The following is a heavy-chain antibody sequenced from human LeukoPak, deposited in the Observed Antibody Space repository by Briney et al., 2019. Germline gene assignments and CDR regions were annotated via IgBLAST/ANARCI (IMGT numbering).Heavy chain of an antibody. J-gene: IGHJ4*02. CDR1: GYSFSICD. D-gene: IGHD3-3*01. CDR2: MNPNSGNT. Sequence: ASVKVSCKASGYSFSICDINWVRQAAGQGLEWMGWMNPNSGNTGYAQKFQGRVTMTTDTSTSTAYMELRSLRSDDTAVYYCARDDFKGYYDFWSGSYHFDCWGQGTLVTVSS. CDR3: ARDDFKGYYDFWSGSYHFDC. V-gene: IGHV1-8*01.